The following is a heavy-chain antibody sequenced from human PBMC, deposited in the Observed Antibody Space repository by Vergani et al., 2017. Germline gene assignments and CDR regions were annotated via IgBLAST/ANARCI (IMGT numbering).Heavy chain of an antibody. CDR3: ASSDPIVVVPAAPGEGYYFDY. Sequence: QVQLVQSGAEVKKPGSSVKVSCKASGGTFSSYAISWVRQAPGQGLEWMGGIIPIFGTANYAQKFQGRVTITADESTSTAYMELSSLRSEDTAVYYCASSDPIVVVPAAPGEGYYFDYWGQGTLVTVSS. CDR1: GGTFSSYA. CDR2: IIPIFGTA. D-gene: IGHD2-2*01. V-gene: IGHV1-69*01. J-gene: IGHJ4*02.